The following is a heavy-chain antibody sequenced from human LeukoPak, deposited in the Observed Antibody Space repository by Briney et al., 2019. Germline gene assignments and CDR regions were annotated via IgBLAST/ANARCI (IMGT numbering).Heavy chain of an antibody. J-gene: IGHJ1*01. CDR3: AKDREYSSNWYEYFQH. CDR1: GFTFSSYA. V-gene: IGHV3-30-3*01. CDR2: ISYDGSDK. D-gene: IGHD6-13*01. Sequence: GGSLRLSCAASGFTFSSYAMHWVRQAPGKGLEWVAVISYDGSDKNHADSVKGRFTISRDNSKNTLYLQMNSLRAEDTAVYYCAKDREYSSNWYEYFQHWGQGTLVTVSS.